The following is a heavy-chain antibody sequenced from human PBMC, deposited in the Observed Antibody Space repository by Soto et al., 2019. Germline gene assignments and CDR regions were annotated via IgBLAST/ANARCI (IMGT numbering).Heavy chain of an antibody. CDR1: GFTFSSYG. V-gene: IGHV3-30*18. CDR2: ISYDGSNK. Sequence: GGSLRLSCAASGFTFSSYGMHWVRQAPGRGLEWVAVISYDGSNKYYADSVKGRFTISRDNSKNTLYLQMNSLRAEDTAVYYCAKAETAHIKRSDWLDTWGKGSLGTV. CDR3: AKAETAHIKRSDWLDT. J-gene: IGHJ5*02.